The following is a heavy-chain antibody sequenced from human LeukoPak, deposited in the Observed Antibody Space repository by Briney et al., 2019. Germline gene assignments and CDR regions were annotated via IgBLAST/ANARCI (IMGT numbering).Heavy chain of an antibody. CDR1: GGSISSDTYA. CDR2: IYYSGST. CDR3: ATAVLGYTYGLFDS. Sequence: PSQTLSLTCVVSGGSISSDTYAWSWIRQPPGKGLEWIGHIYYSGSTFFNPSLKSRVTISVDRSKNQISLKLTSVTAANTAVYFCATAVLGYTYGLFDSWGQGTLVTVSS. D-gene: IGHD5-18*01. J-gene: IGHJ4*02. V-gene: IGHV4-30-2*01.